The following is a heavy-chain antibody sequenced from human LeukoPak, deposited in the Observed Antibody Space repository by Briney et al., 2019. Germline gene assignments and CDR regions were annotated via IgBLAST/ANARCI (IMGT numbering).Heavy chain of an antibody. J-gene: IGHJ4*02. D-gene: IGHD3-9*01. CDR1: GYTFTSYD. CDR3: ARGIGYFDWSEPDY. CDR2: MNPNSGNT. V-gene: IGHV1-8*01. Sequence: ASVKVSCKASGYTFTSYDISWVRQATGQGLEWMGWMNPNSGNTGYAQKFQGRVTMTRNTSISTAYMELSSLRSEDTAVYYCARGIGYFDWSEPDYWGQETLVTVSS.